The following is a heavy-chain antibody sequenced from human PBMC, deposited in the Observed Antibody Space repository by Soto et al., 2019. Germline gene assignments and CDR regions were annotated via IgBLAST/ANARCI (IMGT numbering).Heavy chain of an antibody. V-gene: IGHV1-2*04. CDR1: GYTFTGYY. CDR3: ARALFNMGKYYYYYYGMDV. CDR2: INPNSGGA. Sequence: ASVKVSCKASGYTFTGYYMHWVRQAPGQGLEWMGWINPNSGGANYAQKFQGWVTMTRDTSISTAYMELSRLRSDDTAVYYCARALFNMGKYYYYYYGMDVWGQGTTVTVSS. J-gene: IGHJ6*02. D-gene: IGHD2-21*01.